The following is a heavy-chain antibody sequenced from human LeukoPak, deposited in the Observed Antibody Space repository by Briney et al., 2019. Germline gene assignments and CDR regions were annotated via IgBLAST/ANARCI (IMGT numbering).Heavy chain of an antibody. Sequence: SQTLSLTCAVSGGSISSGGYSWSWIRQPPGKGLEWIGYIYHSGSTYYNPSLKSRVTISVGRSKNQFSLKLSSVTAADTAVYYCASYYGDYYYFDYWGQGTLVAVSS. CDR3: ASYYGDYYYFDY. CDR2: IYHSGST. J-gene: IGHJ4*02. V-gene: IGHV4-30-2*01. CDR1: GGSISSGGYS. D-gene: IGHD4-17*01.